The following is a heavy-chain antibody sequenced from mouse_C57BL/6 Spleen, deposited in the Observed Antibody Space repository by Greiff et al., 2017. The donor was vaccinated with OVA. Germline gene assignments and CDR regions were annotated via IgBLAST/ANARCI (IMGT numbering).Heavy chain of an antibody. J-gene: IGHJ3*01. Sequence: VQLQQPGAELVKPGASVKLSCKASGYTFTSYWMHWVKQRPGQGLEWIGMIHPNSGSTNYNEKFKSKATLTVAKSSRTAYMHLSSLTSEDAAVYYCARWDTGGFAYWGEGTLVTVSA. V-gene: IGHV1-64*01. CDR3: ARWDTGGFAY. CDR2: IHPNSGST. CDR1: GYTFTSYW. D-gene: IGHD3-3*01.